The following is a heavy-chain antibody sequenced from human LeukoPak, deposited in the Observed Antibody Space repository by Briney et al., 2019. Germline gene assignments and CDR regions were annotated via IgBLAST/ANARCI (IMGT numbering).Heavy chain of an antibody. CDR1: GYSFTSYW. D-gene: IGHD1-1*01. J-gene: IGHJ4*02. CDR3: ARLDGSGTTGTHFDY. Sequence: GESLKISCKGSGYSFTSYWIGWVRQMPGKGLEWMGIIYPGDSDTKYSPSFQGQVTISADKSISTAYLQWGSLKASDTAMYYCARLDGSGTTGTHFDYWGQGTLVTVSS. V-gene: IGHV5-51*01. CDR2: IYPGDSDT.